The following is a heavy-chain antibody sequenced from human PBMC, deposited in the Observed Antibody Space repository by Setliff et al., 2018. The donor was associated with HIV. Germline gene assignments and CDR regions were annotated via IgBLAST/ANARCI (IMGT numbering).Heavy chain of an antibody. CDR1: GYIFTCYY. CDR2: INPGTGST. V-gene: IGHV1-46*01. CDR3: ARGTTESCDY. Sequence: ASVKVSCKASGYIFTCYYLHWVRQVPGQGLEWMGIINPGTGSTTYAQKFQGRVTMTWDMSTTTLSMELSSLTSEDTAVFYCARGTTESCDYWGQGTLVTVSS. D-gene: IGHD4-17*01. J-gene: IGHJ4*02.